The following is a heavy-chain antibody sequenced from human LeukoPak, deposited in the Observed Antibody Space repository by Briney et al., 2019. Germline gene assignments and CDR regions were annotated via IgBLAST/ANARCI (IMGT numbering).Heavy chain of an antibody. J-gene: IGHJ3*02. V-gene: IGHV3-74*01. CDR2: FKSDGRCT. CDR1: GFTFSSHW. D-gene: IGHD1-26*01. CDR3: ARGGRPPEALGDTFDI. Sequence: GGSLRLFCVAYGFTFSSHWMHWVRQGPGRGVVWVSRFKSDGRCTYYADYVKGRFTISRDDAKNTLYLQMNSLRAEDTAVYCCARGGRPPEALGDTFDIWGQGTLVTVSS.